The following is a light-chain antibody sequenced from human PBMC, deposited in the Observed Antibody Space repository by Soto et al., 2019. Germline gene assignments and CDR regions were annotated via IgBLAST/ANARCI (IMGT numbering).Light chain of an antibody. CDR3: QQRSNWPWT. V-gene: IGKV3-11*01. J-gene: IGKJ1*01. Sequence: EIVLTQSPGTLSLSPGERATLSCRASQSVSNNYLAWYQQKPGQAPRLLTYGASNRATGIPARFSGSGSGTDFTLTISSLEPEDFAVYYCQQRSNWPWTFGQETKVDIK. CDR1: QSVSNNY. CDR2: GAS.